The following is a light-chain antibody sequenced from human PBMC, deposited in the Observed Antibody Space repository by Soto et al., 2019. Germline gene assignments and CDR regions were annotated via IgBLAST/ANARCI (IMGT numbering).Light chain of an antibody. CDR2: DNN. Sequence: QSVLTQSPSVSAAPGQKVTISGSGSSSNIGNNYVSWYQQLPGTAPKLLIYDNNKRPSGIPDRFSGSKSGTSGTLDITGLQTGDEADYYCATWDGSLPGEVFGGGTKLTVL. J-gene: IGLJ2*01. CDR3: ATWDGSLPGEV. V-gene: IGLV1-51*01. CDR1: SSNIGNNY.